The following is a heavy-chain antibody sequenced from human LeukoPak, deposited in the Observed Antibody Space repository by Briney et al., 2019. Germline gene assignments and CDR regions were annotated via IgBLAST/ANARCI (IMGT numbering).Heavy chain of an antibody. J-gene: IGHJ6*02. CDR3: ARDILGRSNGGSNYFGMDV. CDR2: INPNSGGT. D-gene: IGHD2-15*01. V-gene: IGHV1-2*04. Sequence: GASVKVSCKASGYTFTDYYMHWVQQAPGQGLEWMGCINPNSGGTHYAQKFQDWVSMTRDTSINTAYMELSSLRSDDTAVYYCARDILGRSNGGSNYFGMDVWGQGTTVTVSS. CDR1: GYTFTDYY.